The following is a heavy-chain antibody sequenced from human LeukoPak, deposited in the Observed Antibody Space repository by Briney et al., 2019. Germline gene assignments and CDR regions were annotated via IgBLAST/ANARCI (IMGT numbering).Heavy chain of an antibody. Sequence: ASVKVSCKASGYTFTGYYMHWVRQAPGQGLEWMGWINTNTGNPTYAQGFTGRFVFSLDTSVSTAYLQISSLKAEDTAVYYCARVDYDFWSGLSQYYFDYWGQGTLVTVSS. D-gene: IGHD3-3*01. CDR2: INTNTGNP. V-gene: IGHV7-4-1*02. CDR1: GYTFTGYY. CDR3: ARVDYDFWSGLSQYYFDY. J-gene: IGHJ4*02.